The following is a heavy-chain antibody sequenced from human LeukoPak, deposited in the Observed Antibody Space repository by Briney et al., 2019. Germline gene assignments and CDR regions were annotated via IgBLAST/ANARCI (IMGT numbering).Heavy chain of an antibody. CDR3: ARTVVVVGAAWFDP. CDR2: ISPYNGNT. Sequence: ASVKVSCKASGYTFSSYGIYGISWVRQAPVQGLEWVGWISPYNGNTNSAQKLQGRVTMTTDTSTSTAYMELRSLRSDDTAVYYCARTVVVVGAAWFDPWGQGTLVTVSS. J-gene: IGHJ5*02. V-gene: IGHV1-18*01. D-gene: IGHD2-15*01. CDR1: GYTFSSYGIYG.